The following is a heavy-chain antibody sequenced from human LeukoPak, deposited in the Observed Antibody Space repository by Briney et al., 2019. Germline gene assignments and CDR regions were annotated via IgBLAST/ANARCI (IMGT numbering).Heavy chain of an antibody. J-gene: IGHJ4*02. D-gene: IGHD3-22*01. Sequence: PGGSLRPSCAVSGNTLSNYAMSWVRQAPGKGLEWVAGISGSGGGTHYADSVKGRFTISRDNPKNTLYLQMNNLRAGDTAVYFCAKRGVVIRVILVGFHKEAYYFDSWGQGALVTVSS. V-gene: IGHV3-23*01. CDR3: AKRGVVIRVILVGFHKEAYYFDS. CDR2: ISGSGGGT. CDR1: GNTLSNYA.